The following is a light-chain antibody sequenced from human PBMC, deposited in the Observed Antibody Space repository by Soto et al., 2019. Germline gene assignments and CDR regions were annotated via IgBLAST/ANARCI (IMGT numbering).Light chain of an antibody. CDR2: AAS. CDR1: QNIDNY. J-gene: IGKJ5*01. V-gene: IGKV1-39*01. Sequence: DIQLTQSPSSLSVSLGDGVTISCRASQNIDNYLHWYQQKSGKAPEALIYAASSLRDGVSSRFSGSGYGTEFTLTINNLQPEDFATYYCQQSSSSPPITFGQGTRLDI. CDR3: QQSSSSPPIT.